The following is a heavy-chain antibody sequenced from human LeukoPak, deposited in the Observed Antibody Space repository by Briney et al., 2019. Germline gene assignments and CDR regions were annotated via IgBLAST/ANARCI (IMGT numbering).Heavy chain of an antibody. D-gene: IGHD3-10*01. J-gene: IGHJ4*02. CDR1: GYTFGIYG. CDR3: AKDYSGSGSVHFEH. V-gene: IGHV1-18*01. CDR2: ISGYNGNT. Sequence: ASVTVSFKASGYTFGIYGVTWVRQAPGQGLEWMGWISGYNGNTNLAQKFQGRVSLTTDTSATTAYMEQRSLTSDDTAVYYCAKDYSGSGSVHFEHWGQGTLVTVSS.